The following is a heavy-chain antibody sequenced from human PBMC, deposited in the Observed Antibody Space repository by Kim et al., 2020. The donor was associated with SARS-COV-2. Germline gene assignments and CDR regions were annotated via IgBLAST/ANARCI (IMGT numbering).Heavy chain of an antibody. D-gene: IGHD2-15*01. J-gene: IGHJ3*02. V-gene: IGHV3-48*02. Sequence: VKGRFTISRDNAKNSLYLQMNSLRDEDTAVYYCARGTNCSGGSCYRAFDIWGQGTMVTVSS. CDR3: ARGTNCSGGSCYRAFDI.